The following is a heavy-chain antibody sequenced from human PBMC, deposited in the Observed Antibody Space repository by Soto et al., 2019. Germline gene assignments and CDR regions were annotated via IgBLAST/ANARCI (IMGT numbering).Heavy chain of an antibody. D-gene: IGHD5-18*01. CDR2: IKQDGSEK. Sequence: GGSLRLSCAASGFTFSSYWMSWVRQAPGKGLEWVANIKQDGSEKYYVDSVKGRFTISRDNAKNSLYLQMNSLRAEDTAVYYCAIGGYSYGTKWFDPWGQGTLVTVSS. V-gene: IGHV3-7*03. CDR3: AIGGYSYGTKWFDP. J-gene: IGHJ5*02. CDR1: GFTFSSYW.